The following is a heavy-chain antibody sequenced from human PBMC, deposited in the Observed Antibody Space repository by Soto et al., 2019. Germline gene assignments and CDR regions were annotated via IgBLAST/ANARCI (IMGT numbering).Heavy chain of an antibody. Sequence: EVQLVESGGGLVQPGRSLRLSCAASGFSFDDYAMYWVRQAPGKGLEWVSVISWNSRSIGYADSVKGRFTISRDNAKNSLYLQMNSLRAADTALYYCAKGGSGSFIAPAGTGNWFAPWGQGTLVTVSS. CDR1: GFSFDDYA. J-gene: IGHJ5*02. V-gene: IGHV3-9*01. D-gene: IGHD6-13*01. CDR2: ISWNSRSI. CDR3: AKGGSGSFIAPAGTGNWFAP.